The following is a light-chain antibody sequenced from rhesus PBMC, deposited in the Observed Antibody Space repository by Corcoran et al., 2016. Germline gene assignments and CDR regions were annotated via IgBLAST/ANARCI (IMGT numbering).Light chain of an antibody. V-gene: IGKV1-69*01. J-gene: IGKJ4*01. CDR2: RAS. Sequence: DIQMTQSPYSLSVSAGDSVTITCRASQDIGNWLAWYQQQPGQAPKLLIHRASNLETGVPSRFTGSVSGTDCSLTIRSLQPEYIATYYCQQHDNPPLTFGGGTKVEIK. CDR1: QDIGNW. CDR3: QQHDNPPLT.